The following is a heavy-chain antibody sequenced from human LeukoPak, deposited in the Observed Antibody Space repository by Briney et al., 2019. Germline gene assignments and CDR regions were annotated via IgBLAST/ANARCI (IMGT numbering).Heavy chain of an antibody. D-gene: IGHD7-27*01. CDR1: GGTFSSYA. V-gene: IGHV7-4-1*02. CDR3: ARPGVPLYYHYMDV. CDR2: INTNTGNP. Sequence: ASVKVSCKASGGTFSSYAISWVRQAPGQGLEWMGWINTNTGNPTYAQGFTGRFVFSLDTSVSTAYLQISSLKTEDTAVYYCARPGVPLYYHYMDVWGKGTTVTVSS. J-gene: IGHJ6*03.